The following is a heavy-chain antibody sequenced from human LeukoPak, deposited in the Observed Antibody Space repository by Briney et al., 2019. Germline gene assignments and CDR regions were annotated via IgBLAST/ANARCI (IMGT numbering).Heavy chain of an antibody. CDR2: IYYSGST. V-gene: IGHV4-39*07. D-gene: IGHD2-15*01. CDR3: AASWSYQNWFDP. Sequence: SETLSLTCTVSGDSISSSSYSWGWIRQPPGKGLEWIGSIYYSGSTYYNPSLKSRVTISVDTSKNQFSLKLSSVTAADTAVYYCAASWSYQNWFDPWGQGTLVTVSS. J-gene: IGHJ5*02. CDR1: GDSISSSSYS.